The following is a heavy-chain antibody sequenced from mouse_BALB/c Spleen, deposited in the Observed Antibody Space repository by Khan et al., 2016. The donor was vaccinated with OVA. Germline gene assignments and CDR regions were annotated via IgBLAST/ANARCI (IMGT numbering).Heavy chain of an antibody. CDR3: ARSVTMTTVVATDFDY. J-gene: IGHJ2*01. CDR2: ISYSGRT. D-gene: IGHD1-1*01. Sequence: EVQLQESGPGLVKPSQSLSLTCTVTGYSITSDYAWNWIRQFPGNKLEWMGYISYSGRTTYNPSLKSRISITRDPSKNQFFLQLKSVPTEDTATYYCARSVTMTTVVATDFDYWGQGTTLTVAS. CDR1: GYSITSDYA. V-gene: IGHV3-2*02.